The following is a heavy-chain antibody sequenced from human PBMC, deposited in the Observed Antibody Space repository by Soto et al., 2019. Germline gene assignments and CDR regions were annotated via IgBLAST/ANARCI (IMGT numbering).Heavy chain of an antibody. Sequence: QVQLQESGPGLVKPSETLSLTCTVSGGYINSHYWTWIRQPPGKGLEWIGYIYYSGSTDYNPSLKSGVTILTDKSKSPFSLRLTSLTAADTAVYYCARSTWGYAFDIWGQGAVVTVSS. V-gene: IGHV4-59*08. J-gene: IGHJ3*02. CDR3: ARSTWGYAFDI. D-gene: IGHD3-16*01. CDR2: IYYSGST. CDR1: GGYINSHY.